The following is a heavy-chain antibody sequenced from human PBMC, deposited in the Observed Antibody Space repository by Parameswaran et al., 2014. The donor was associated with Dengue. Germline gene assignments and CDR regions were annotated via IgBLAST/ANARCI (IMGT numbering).Heavy chain of an antibody. CDR3: ARAGSRSLPDDY. Sequence: KWIRQPPGKGLEWVSSISSSSSYIHYADSVKGRFTISRDNGKNSLYLQMNSLIAEDTALYYCARAGSRSLPDDYWGQGTLVTVSS. J-gene: IGHJ4*02. D-gene: IGHD6-13*01. CDR2: ISSSSSYI. V-gene: IGHV3-21*06.